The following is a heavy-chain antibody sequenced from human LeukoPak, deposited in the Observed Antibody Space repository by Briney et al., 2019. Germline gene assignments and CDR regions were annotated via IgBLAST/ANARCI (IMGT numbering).Heavy chain of an antibody. V-gene: IGHV1-18*01. Sequence: ASVKVSCKASGYTFTSYGISWVRQAPGQGLERMGWISAYNGNTNYAQKLQGRVTMTTDTSTSTAYMELRSLRSDDTAVYYCAREGIAVAGSRSYGMDVWGQGTTVTVSS. CDR2: ISAYNGNT. CDR3: AREGIAVAGSRSYGMDV. D-gene: IGHD6-19*01. CDR1: GYTFTSYG. J-gene: IGHJ6*02.